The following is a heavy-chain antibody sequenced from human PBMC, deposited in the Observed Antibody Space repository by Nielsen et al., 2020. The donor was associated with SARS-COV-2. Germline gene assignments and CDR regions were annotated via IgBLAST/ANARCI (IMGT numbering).Heavy chain of an antibody. Sequence: GESLKISCAASGFTFSSYAMHWVRQAPGKGLEWVAVISYDGSNKYYADSVKGRFTISRDNAKNSLYLQMNSLRAEDTAVYYCARAQYYYDSSGYYYGLWGQGTLVTVSS. V-gene: IGHV3-30-3*01. J-gene: IGHJ4*02. CDR1: GFTFSSYA. D-gene: IGHD3-22*01. CDR3: ARAQYYYDSSGYYYGL. CDR2: ISYDGSNK.